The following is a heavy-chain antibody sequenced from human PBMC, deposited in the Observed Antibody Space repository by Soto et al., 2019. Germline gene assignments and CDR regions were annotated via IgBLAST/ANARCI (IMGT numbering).Heavy chain of an antibody. D-gene: IGHD5-18*01. Sequence: GGSLRLSCAASGFTFSDYYMSWIRQAPGKGLEWVSYISSSSSYTNYADSVKGRFTISRDNAKNSLYLQMNSLRAEDTAVYYCASRYSYGLLPDYWGQGTLVPVSS. CDR1: GFTFSDYY. CDR3: ASRYSYGLLPDY. J-gene: IGHJ4*02. V-gene: IGHV3-11*06. CDR2: ISSSSSYT.